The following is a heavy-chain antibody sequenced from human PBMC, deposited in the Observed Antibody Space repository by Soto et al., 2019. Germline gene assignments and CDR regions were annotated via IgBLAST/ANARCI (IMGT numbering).Heavy chain of an antibody. CDR1: GGSFSGYY. V-gene: IGHV4-34*01. CDR2: INHSGST. Sequence: QVQLQQWGAGLLKPSETLSLTCAVYGGSFSGYYWSWIRQPPGKGLEWIGEINHSGSTNYNPSLXSXVXRSVDTSKNQFSLKLSSVTAADTAVYYCARVDPFDYWGQGTLVTVSS. CDR3: ARVDPFDY. J-gene: IGHJ4*02.